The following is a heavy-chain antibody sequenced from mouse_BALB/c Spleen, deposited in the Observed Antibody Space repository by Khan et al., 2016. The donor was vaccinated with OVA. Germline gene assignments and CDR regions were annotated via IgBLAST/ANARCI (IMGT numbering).Heavy chain of an antibody. J-gene: IGHJ2*01. CDR2: IYPGTDNT. CDR3: AREDAWYYFDY. Sequence: QVQLKQSGAELVRPGASVKLSCKTSGYIFTSYWIHWVKQRSGQGLEWIARIYPGTDNTYYNEKLKDKATLTADTSSSTSFMPLSCLNSEDSAVYFLAREDAWYYFDYWGQGTTLTVSS. CDR1: GYIFTSYW. V-gene: IGHV1S132*01.